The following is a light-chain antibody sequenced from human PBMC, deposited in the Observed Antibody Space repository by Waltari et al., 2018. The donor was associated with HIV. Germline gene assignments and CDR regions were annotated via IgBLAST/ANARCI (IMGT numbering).Light chain of an antibody. CDR2: KDT. Sequence: SYELTQPPSVSVSPGQTARIPCPGDVLAKQYAYWYQQKPGQAPVLVIYKDTERPPGIPERFSGSSSGTTVTLTISGVQPDDEADYYCQSADTSYTSRVFGIGTKVTVL. J-gene: IGLJ1*01. V-gene: IGLV3-25*03. CDR3: QSADTSYTSRV. CDR1: VLAKQY.